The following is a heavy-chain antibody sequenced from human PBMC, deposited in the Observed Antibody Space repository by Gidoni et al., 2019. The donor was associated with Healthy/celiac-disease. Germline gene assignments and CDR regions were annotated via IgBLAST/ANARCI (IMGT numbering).Heavy chain of an antibody. J-gene: IGHJ6*02. CDR3: ARDLKGYSNYGTGYYGMDV. CDR1: GFTFSSYW. CDR2: INSDGSST. V-gene: IGHV3-74*01. Sequence: EVQLVESGGGLVQPGGSLRLSCAASGFTFSSYWMHWVRQAPGKGLVWVSRINSDGSSTSYADSVKGRFTISRDNAKNTLYLQMNSLRAEDTAVYYCARDLKGYSNYGTGYYGMDVWGQGTTVTVSS. D-gene: IGHD4-4*01.